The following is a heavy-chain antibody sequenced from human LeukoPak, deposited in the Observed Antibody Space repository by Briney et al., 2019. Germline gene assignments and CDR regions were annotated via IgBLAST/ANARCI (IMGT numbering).Heavy chain of an antibody. CDR2: INPNSGGT. CDR3: ARDRWYCSSTSCYEYYYYYYMDV. CDR1: GYTFTGYY. D-gene: IGHD2-2*01. J-gene: IGHJ6*03. Sequence: ASVKVSCKASGYTFTGYYMHWVRQAPGQGLEWMGWINPNSGGTNYAQKFQGRVTMTRDMSTSTVYMELSSLRSEDTAVYYCARDRWYCSSTSCYEYYYYYYMDVWGKGTTVTVSS. V-gene: IGHV1-2*02.